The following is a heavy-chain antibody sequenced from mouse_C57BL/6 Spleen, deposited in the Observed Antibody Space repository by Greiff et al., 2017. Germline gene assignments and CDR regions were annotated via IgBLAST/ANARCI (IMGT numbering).Heavy chain of an antibody. V-gene: IGHV14-2*01. J-gene: IGHJ2*01. D-gene: IGHD1-1*01. Sequence: VQLQQSGAELVKPGASVKLSCTASGFNIKDYYMHWVKQRTEQGLEWIGRIDPEDGETKYAPKFQGKATITADTSSNTAYLQLGSLTSEDTAVYYCAFTTVVATRDYFGYWGQGATLTVSS. CDR3: AFTTVVATRDYFGY. CDR2: IDPEDGET. CDR1: GFNIKDYY.